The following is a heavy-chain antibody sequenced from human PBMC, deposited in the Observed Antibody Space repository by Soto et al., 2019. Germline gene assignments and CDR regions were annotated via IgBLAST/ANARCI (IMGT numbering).Heavy chain of an antibody. V-gene: IGHV4-59*08. J-gene: IGHJ6*02. D-gene: IGHD3-10*01. CDR3: VRQGIGPLHGLVDV. CDR1: SDPTSTHN. Sequence: QVQLQESGPGMVKPSETLSLTCTVSSDPTSTHNWGWIRQTPGKGLEWIGYIYEVGSTSYNPSLHSGVPISLARSTKQLSLKLRSATAADTPMYHCVRQGIGPLHGLVDVWGRGTTVTVSS. CDR2: IYEVGST.